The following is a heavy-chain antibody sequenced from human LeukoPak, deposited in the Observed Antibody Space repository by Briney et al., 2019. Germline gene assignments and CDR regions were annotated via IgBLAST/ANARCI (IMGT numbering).Heavy chain of an antibody. V-gene: IGHV1-8*03. CDR1: SYTFISYD. CDR2: INPNSGNT. J-gene: IGHJ6*03. CDR3: ARGYYYYYYMDV. Sequence: ASVKVSCKTSSYTFISYDINWVRQAPGQGLEWMGWINPNSGNTGYAQKFLGRLTITRDTSINTAYMELSSLTSEDTAVYFCARGYYYYYYMDVWGKGTTVTVSS.